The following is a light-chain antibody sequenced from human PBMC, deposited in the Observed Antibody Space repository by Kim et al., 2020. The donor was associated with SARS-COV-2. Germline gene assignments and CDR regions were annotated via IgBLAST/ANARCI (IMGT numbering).Light chain of an antibody. Sequence: DIQLTQSPSTLSASVGTSVTITCRASQSISNNLGWYQQKPGKAPKVLIYKASSLESGVPSRFSGSGSGTEFTLTISSLQPDDFATYYCQHNNGYTLTFGGGTKVDIK. CDR2: KAS. J-gene: IGKJ4*01. CDR3: QHNNGYTLT. V-gene: IGKV1-5*03. CDR1: QSISNN.